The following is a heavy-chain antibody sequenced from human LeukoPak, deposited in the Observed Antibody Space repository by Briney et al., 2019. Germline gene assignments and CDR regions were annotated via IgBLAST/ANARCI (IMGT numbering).Heavy chain of an antibody. J-gene: IGHJ4*02. CDR1: GGSISSSSYY. CDR2: IYYSGST. V-gene: IGHV4-39*01. Sequence: SETLSLTCTVSGGSISSSSYYWGWIRQPPGKGLEWIGSIYYSGSTHYNPSLKSRVTISVDTSKNQFSLKLSSVTAADAAVYYCARLGPVWVQGEDYWGQGTLVTVSS. D-gene: IGHD3-10*01. CDR3: ARLGPVWVQGEDY.